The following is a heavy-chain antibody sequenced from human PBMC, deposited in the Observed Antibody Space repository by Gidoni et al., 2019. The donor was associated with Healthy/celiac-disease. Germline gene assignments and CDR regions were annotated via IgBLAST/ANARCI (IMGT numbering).Heavy chain of an antibody. CDR1: GYSFTRYW. J-gene: IGHJ6*02. V-gene: IGHV5-51*01. CDR3: ARQGTSSSQYYYYYGMDV. Sequence: EVQLVQSGAEVKQPGESLKISCTGSGYSFTRYWIGWVRQMPGKGLEWMGIIYPGDSDTRYSPSCQGQVTSSAEKSISTAYLQWSSLKASDTAMYYCARQGTSSSQYYYYYGMDVWGQGTTVTVSS. D-gene: IGHD6-6*01. CDR2: IYPGDSDT.